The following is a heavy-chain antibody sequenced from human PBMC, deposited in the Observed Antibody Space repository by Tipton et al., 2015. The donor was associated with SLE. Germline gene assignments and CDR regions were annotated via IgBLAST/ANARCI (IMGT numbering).Heavy chain of an antibody. CDR1: GGFNSGHI. CDR3: ARTGVGFDI. J-gene: IGHJ4*02. V-gene: IGHV4-59*11. CDR2: ISYSGTT. Sequence: TLSLTCTVYGGFNSGHIWSWVRQSPAKGLEWIGHISYSGTTNYNPSLRSRVFISVDTSKDQFSLRLTSVTAADTAMYYCARTGVGFDIWGQGILVTVSS. D-gene: IGHD7-27*01.